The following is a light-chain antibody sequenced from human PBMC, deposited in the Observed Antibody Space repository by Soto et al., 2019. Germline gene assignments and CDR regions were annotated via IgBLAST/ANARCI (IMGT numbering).Light chain of an antibody. CDR1: SNNY. CDR3: CSYSGTYTEVV. Sequence: QSALTQPRSVSGSPGQSVTISCTGISNNYVSWYQQHPGKVPKVIVYDVTLRPSGVSDRFSGSRSGNTASLAISGLRAEDEADYCCCSYSGTYTEVVFGGRTKVTVL. CDR2: DVT. J-gene: IGLJ2*01. V-gene: IGLV2-11*01.